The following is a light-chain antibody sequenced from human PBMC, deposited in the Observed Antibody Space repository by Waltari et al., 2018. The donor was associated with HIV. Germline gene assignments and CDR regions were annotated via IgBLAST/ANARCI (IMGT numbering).Light chain of an antibody. Sequence: QSALTQPASVSGSPGQSITISCTGTRSDIVTHNHVPWYQHHPGKAPQVIIYGVSARPSGVSNRFSGSKSGHTASLTISGLQTEDEANYYCCSYTGTGISWVFGGGTKLTVL. CDR3: CSYTGTGISWV. V-gene: IGLV2-23*02. CDR1: RSDIVTHNH. CDR2: GVS. J-gene: IGLJ3*02.